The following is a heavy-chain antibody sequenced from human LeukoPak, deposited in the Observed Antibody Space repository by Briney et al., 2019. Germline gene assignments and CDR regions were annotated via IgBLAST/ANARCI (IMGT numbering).Heavy chain of an antibody. Sequence: SSETLSLTCTVSGGSISSSSYYWGWIRQPPGKGLEWIGSIYYSGSTYYNPSLKSRVTISVDTSKNQFSLNLSSVTAADTAVFYCARGHDYFDYWGQGTLVTVSS. CDR2: IYYSGST. J-gene: IGHJ4*02. CDR3: ARGHDYFDY. V-gene: IGHV4-39*07. CDR1: GGSISSSSYY.